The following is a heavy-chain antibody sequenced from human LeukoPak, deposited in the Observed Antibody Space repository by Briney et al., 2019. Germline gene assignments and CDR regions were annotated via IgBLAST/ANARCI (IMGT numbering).Heavy chain of an antibody. CDR2: ISTSSSYI. Sequence: GGSLRLSCAASGFTLSSHNMNWVRQAPGKGLEWVSFISTSSSYIYYADSVKGRFTISRDNAKNSLFLQMNSLRAEDTAMYYCARDWMLFHRPDYWGQGTLVTVSS. CDR1: GFTLSSHN. J-gene: IGHJ4*02. D-gene: IGHD2-21*01. CDR3: ARDWMLFHRPDY. V-gene: IGHV3-21*01.